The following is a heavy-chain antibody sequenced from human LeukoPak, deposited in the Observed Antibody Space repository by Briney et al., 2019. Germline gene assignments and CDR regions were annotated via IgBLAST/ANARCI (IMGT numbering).Heavy chain of an antibody. CDR3: ARFDYGDSAGRAGPLNF. Sequence: PSETLSLTCTVSGGSISSYYWSWIRQPPGKGLEWIGYRHYSGSFNYSPSLKSRAIIPLDTSKNQFSLRLSSVTAADTAVYYCARFDYGDSAGRAGPLNFWGQGTLVTVSS. J-gene: IGHJ4*02. V-gene: IGHV4-59*01. CDR2: RHYSGSF. CDR1: GGSISSYY. D-gene: IGHD4-17*01.